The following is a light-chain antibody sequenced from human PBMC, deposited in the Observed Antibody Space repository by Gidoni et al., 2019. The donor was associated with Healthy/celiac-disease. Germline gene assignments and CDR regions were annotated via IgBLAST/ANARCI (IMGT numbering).Light chain of an antibody. CDR1: QSVSSY. CDR2: DAS. J-gene: IGKJ5*01. Sequence: EIVLTQSPATLSLSPGERATLSCRASQSVSSYLAWYQQKPGQAPRLLIYDASNRATAITARFSGSGSGTDFSITISSIEPADFAVYYCQQRSNWPPVTFGQGTRLEIK. CDR3: QQRSNWPPVT. V-gene: IGKV3-11*01.